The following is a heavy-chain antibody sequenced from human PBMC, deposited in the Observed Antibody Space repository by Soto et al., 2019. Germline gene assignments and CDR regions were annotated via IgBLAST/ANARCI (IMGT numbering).Heavy chain of an antibody. CDR1: GFTFSSYW. J-gene: IGHJ5*02. CDR3: ARDSVAGTYNWFDP. D-gene: IGHD6-19*01. CDR2: IKQDGSEK. V-gene: IGHV3-7*01. Sequence: SGGSLRLSCAASGFTFSSYWMSWVRQAPGKGLEWVANIKQDGSEKYYVDSVKGRFTISRDNAKNSLYLQMNSLRAEDTAVYYCARDSVAGTYNWFDPWGQGTLVTVSS.